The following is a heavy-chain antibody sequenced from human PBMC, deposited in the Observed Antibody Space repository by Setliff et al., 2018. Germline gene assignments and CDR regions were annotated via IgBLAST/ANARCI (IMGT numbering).Heavy chain of an antibody. CDR1: GYTLTNYY. V-gene: IGHV1-46*03. CDR2: INPSGGLT. J-gene: IGHJ3*02. D-gene: IGHD3-3*01. CDR3: ARDRYYNSWSGTSITAPHDAFDI. Sequence: GASVKVSCKASGYTLTNYYMHWVRQAPGQGLEWMGIINPSGGLTRYAQKFQSRVTMTRDTSTSTVYMEVSSLRSEDTAVYYCARDRYYNSWSGTSITAPHDAFDIWGQGTMVTVSS.